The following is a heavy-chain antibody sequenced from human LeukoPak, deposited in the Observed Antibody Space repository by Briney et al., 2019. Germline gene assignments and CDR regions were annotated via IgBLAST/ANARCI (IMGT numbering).Heavy chain of an antibody. CDR2: IYLGDSDT. Sequence: GEFLKISCKGSGYSITNYWIGWVRQMPGKGLEWMGSIYLGDSDTRFSPSFQGQVTISGDKSISTAYLQWNSLKASDTAMYYCARGPGITAYGYFDVWGRGTLDTLPS. V-gene: IGHV5-51*01. CDR3: ARGPGITAYGYFDV. CDR1: GYSITNYW. D-gene: IGHD3-10*01. J-gene: IGHJ2*01.